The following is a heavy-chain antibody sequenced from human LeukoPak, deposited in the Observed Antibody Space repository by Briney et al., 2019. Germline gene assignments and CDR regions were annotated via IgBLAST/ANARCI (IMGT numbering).Heavy chain of an antibody. CDR2: IYYSGST. CDR3: ARNERAGTYYFDY. CDR1: GGSISSYY. J-gene: IGHJ4*02. Sequence: SETLPLTCTVSGGSISSYYWSWIRQPPGKGLEWIGYIYYSGSTNSNPSLKSRVTISVDTSKNQFSLKLSSVTAADTAVYYCARNERAGTYYFDYWGQGTLVTVSS. D-gene: IGHD1-1*01. V-gene: IGHV4-59*13.